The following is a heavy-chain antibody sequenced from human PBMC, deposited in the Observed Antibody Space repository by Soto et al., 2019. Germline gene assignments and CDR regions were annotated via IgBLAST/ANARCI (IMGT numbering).Heavy chain of an antibody. J-gene: IGHJ5*02. CDR3: ARHSGYSSSWYRGWFEP. D-gene: IGHD6-13*01. CDR1: GGSISSYY. Sequence: SETLSLTCTVSGGSISSYYWSWIRQPPGKGLEWIGYIYYSGSTNYNPSLKSRVTISVDTSKNQFSLKLSSVTAADTAVYYCARHSGYSSSWYRGWFEPWGQGTLVTVSS. CDR2: IYYSGST. V-gene: IGHV4-59*08.